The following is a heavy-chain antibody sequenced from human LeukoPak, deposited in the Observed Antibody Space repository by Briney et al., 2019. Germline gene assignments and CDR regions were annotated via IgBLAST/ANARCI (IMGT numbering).Heavy chain of an antibody. Sequence: GGSLRLSCAASGFTFSSYAMSWVRQAPGKGREWVSAISGSGGSPYYADSVKGRFTISRDNAKNTLYLQMNSLRAEDTAIYYCARVEAVTIDYWGQGTLVTVSS. D-gene: IGHD4-17*01. CDR1: GFTFSSYA. J-gene: IGHJ4*02. V-gene: IGHV3-23*01. CDR3: ARVEAVTIDY. CDR2: ISGSGGSP.